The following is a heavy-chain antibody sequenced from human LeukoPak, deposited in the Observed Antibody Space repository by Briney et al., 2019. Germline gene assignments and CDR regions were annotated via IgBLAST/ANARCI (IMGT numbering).Heavy chain of an antibody. Sequence: SVKVSCKAPGGAFSSYAISWVRQAPGQGLEWMGRIIPMFGIANYAQKFQGRVTITADKSTSTAYMQLSSLRSEDTAVYYCASGGYYDSSGYYEGEFDYWGQGTLVTVSS. CDR1: GGAFSSYA. D-gene: IGHD3-22*01. CDR2: IIPMFGIA. V-gene: IGHV1-69*04. J-gene: IGHJ4*02. CDR3: ASGGYYDSSGYYEGEFDY.